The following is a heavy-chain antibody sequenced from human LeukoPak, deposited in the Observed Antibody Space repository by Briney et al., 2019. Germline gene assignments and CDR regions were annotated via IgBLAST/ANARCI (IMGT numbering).Heavy chain of an antibody. CDR2: TKGDDSEK. CDR1: GFSFSTFW. V-gene: IGHV3-7*01. CDR3: ARSGYSYALDH. J-gene: IGHJ1*01. D-gene: IGHD5-18*01. Sequence: GGSLRLSCAASGFSFSTFWMSWVRQAPGKGLEWVANTKGDDSEKYYVESVQGRFTISRDNAKNSLCLHMNSLRAEDTALYYCARSGYSYALDHWGQGSLVVVSS.